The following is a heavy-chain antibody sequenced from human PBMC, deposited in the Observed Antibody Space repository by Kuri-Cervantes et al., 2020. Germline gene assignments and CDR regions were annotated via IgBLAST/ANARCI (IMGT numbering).Heavy chain of an antibody. CDR2: ISYNGST. Sequence: SETLSLTCTVSGGSISSDYWTWIRQPPGTGLEWIGFISYNGSTKYNPSLKSRVTISVDTSKNQFSLKLSSVTAADTAVYYCARDRAAADPRAVYYYYMDVWGKGTTVTVSS. J-gene: IGHJ6*03. V-gene: IGHV4-59*01. CDR3: ARDRAAADPRAVYYYYMDV. D-gene: IGHD6-13*01. CDR1: GGSISSDY.